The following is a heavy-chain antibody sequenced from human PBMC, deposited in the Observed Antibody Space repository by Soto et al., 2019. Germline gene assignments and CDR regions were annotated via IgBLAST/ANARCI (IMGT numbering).Heavy chain of an antibody. D-gene: IGHD4-17*01. Sequence: QVQLVESGGGVVQPGRSLRLSCAASGFTFSSYGMHWVRQAPGKGLEWVAVIWYDGSNKYYADSVKGRFTISRDNSKNTLYLQLNSLRAEDTAVYYCARESGDYEDYWGQGTLVTVSS. CDR3: ARESGDYEDY. J-gene: IGHJ4*02. CDR1: GFTFSSYG. CDR2: IWYDGSNK. V-gene: IGHV3-33*01.